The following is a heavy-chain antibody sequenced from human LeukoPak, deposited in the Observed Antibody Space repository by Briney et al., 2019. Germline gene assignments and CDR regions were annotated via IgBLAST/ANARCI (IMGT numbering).Heavy chain of an antibody. V-gene: IGHV4-59*01. J-gene: IGHJ4*02. CDR1: GGSIRGDT. CDR3: ERERAAMDS. Sequence: SETLSLTCIVSGGSIRGDTGSWFRQPPGKGLEWIGYIYYSGSTNYNPSLKSRVTISVDTSKNQFSLKLNSVTAADTAVYFCERERAAMDSWGQGTLVTVSS. CDR2: IYYSGST. D-gene: IGHD5-18*01.